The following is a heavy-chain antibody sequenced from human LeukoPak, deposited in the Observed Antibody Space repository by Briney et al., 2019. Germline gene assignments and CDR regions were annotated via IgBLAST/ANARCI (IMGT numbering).Heavy chain of an antibody. CDR3: TKGGWGTVLDY. Sequence: GGSLRLSCAASGFTFSNYAMSWVRQAPGEGLEWVSTISGTGDTTYYADSLKGRLTISRDNSKNTLYLQMSSLRADDTAVYYCTKGGWGTVLDYWGQGTLDTVSP. CDR2: ISGTGDTT. CDR1: GFTFSNYA. D-gene: IGHD3-10*01. V-gene: IGHV3-23*01. J-gene: IGHJ4*02.